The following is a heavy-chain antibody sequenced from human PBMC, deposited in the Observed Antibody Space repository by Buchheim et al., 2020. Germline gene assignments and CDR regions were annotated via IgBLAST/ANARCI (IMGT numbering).Heavy chain of an antibody. V-gene: IGHV3-23*01. J-gene: IGHJ4*02. CDR2: ISVSGDST. CDR3: AKPRSNRWSPPDY. Sequence: EVQLLESGGGLVQPGGSLRLSCAASGFTFNNFAMSWVRQAPGKGLDWVSGISVSGDSTYYADSVKGRFTISRDNSKNTLYLQMNSLGAEDTAVYYCAKPRSNRWSPPDYWGRGTL. D-gene: IGHD2/OR15-2a*01. CDR1: GFTFNNFA.